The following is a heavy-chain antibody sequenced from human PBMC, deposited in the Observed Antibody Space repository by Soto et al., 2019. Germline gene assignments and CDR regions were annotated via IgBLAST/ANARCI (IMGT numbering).Heavy chain of an antibody. CDR1: GFTFSSYG. J-gene: IGHJ4*02. D-gene: IGHD4-17*01. Sequence: GGSLRLSCAASGFTFSSYGMHWVRQAPGKGLEWVAVIWYDGSNKYYADSVKGRFTISRDNSKNTLYLQMNSLRAEDTAVYYCAREPVATVTTWGFDYWGQGTLVTVSS. CDR3: AREPVATVTTWGFDY. V-gene: IGHV3-33*01. CDR2: IWYDGSNK.